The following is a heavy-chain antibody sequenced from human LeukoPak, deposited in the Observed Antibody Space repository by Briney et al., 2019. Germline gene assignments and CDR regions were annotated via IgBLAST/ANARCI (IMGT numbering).Heavy chain of an antibody. CDR2: IWYDGSNK. CDR1: GFTFSSYA. CDR3: ARAPRAYSSSSLYYYYGMDV. Sequence: GGSLRPSCAASGFTFSSYAMSWVRQAPGKGLEWVAVIWYDGSNKYYADSVKGRFTISRDNSKNTLYLQMNSLRAEDTAVHYCARAPRAYSSSSLYYYYGMDVWGQGTTVTVSS. J-gene: IGHJ6*02. V-gene: IGHV3-33*08. D-gene: IGHD6-13*01.